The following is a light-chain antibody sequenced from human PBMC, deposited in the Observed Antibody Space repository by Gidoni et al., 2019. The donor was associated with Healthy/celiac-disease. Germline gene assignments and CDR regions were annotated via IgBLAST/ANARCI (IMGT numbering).Light chain of an antibody. Sequence: QSALTQPASVSGSPGQSITISCTGTSSDVGGYNYVSWYQQHPVKAPKLMIYDVSNRPSGVSNRFSGSKSGNTASLTISGLQAEDEADYYCSSYTSSGLYVFGTGTKVTVL. V-gene: IGLV2-14*03. J-gene: IGLJ1*01. CDR3: SSYTSSGLYV. CDR1: SSDVGGYNY. CDR2: DVS.